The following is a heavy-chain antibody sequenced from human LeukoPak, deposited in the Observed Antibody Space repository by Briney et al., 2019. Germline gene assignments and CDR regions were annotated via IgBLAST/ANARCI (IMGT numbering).Heavy chain of an antibody. CDR1: GGSISGYY. Sequence: PSETLSLTCAVYGGSISGYYWSWIRQPPGKGLEWIGEINHSGSTNYNPSLKSRVTISVDTSKNQFSLKLSSVTAADTAVYYCAAYQLLLYWFDPWGQGTLVTVSS. D-gene: IGHD2-2*01. J-gene: IGHJ5*02. CDR2: INHSGST. CDR3: AAYQLLLYWFDP. V-gene: IGHV4-34*01.